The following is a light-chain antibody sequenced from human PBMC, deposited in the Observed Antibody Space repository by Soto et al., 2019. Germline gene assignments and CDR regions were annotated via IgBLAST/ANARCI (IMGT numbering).Light chain of an antibody. CDR1: QSIRSER. CDR2: DAS. V-gene: IGKV3-20*01. J-gene: IGKJ5*01. CDR3: QEYDGAPIT. Sequence: ETLLTQSPDTLTLSPGERATLSCRASQSIRSERLAWYQQKPGQAPRLVIFDASNRASGMPERFSGSGSGTDFTLTIARLEPEDFAVYYCQEYDGAPITFGLGTRLEVK.